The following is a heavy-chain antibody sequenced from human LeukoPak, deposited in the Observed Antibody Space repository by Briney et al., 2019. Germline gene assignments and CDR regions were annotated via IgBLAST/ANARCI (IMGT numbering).Heavy chain of an antibody. CDR2: ISSSSDYI. D-gene: IGHD4-23*01. Sequence: PGGSLRLSCAASGFTFNSYSMNWVRQAPGKGLEWVSSISSSSDYIYYADSVRGRFTISRDNAKKSLYLQMNSLRVDDTGLYYCARGRVVSATSNFDNWGQGTLVTVSS. J-gene: IGHJ4*02. CDR3: ARGRVVSATSNFDN. V-gene: IGHV3-21*01. CDR1: GFTFNSYS.